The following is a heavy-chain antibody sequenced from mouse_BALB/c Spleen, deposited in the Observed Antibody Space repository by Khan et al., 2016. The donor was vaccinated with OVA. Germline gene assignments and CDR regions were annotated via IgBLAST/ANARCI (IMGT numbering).Heavy chain of an antibody. CDR3: AITEKYGYGPSWFAY. D-gene: IGHD2-2*01. Sequence: QVQLQQSGAELVRPGASVKLSCKASGYTFTSYWMNWVKQRPGHGLEWIGRIDPSDSESHYNQMFREKATLTVDKSSSTAYMQLSSLTSEDSAVYYCAITEKYGYGPSWFAYWGQGTLVTVSA. CDR1: GYTFTSYW. V-gene: IGHV1-61*01. J-gene: IGHJ3*01. CDR2: IDPSDSES.